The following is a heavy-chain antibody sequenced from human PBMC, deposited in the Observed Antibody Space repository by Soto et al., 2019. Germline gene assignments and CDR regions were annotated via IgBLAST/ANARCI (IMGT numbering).Heavy chain of an antibody. CDR3: AKESMRFGPHAFDI. D-gene: IGHD3-10*01. CDR1: GFTFSDAW. Sequence: GSLRLSCAVSGFTFSDAWMTWVRQAPGKGLEWVGRIKRKIDGGTTDYAAPVKGRFTIARDDSKSTLYLQMNSLKIEDTAVYYCAKESMRFGPHAFDIWGQGTMVTVSS. J-gene: IGHJ3*02. CDR2: IKRKIDGGTT. V-gene: IGHV3-15*01.